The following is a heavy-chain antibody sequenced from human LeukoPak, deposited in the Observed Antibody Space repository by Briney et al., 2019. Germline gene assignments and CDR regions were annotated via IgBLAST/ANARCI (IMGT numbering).Heavy chain of an antibody. CDR3: VREMATPVDY. V-gene: IGHV4-34*01. D-gene: IGHD5-24*01. Sequence: SETLSLTCAVYGGSFSGYYWSWIRQPPGKGLEWIGEINHSGSTNHNPSLKSRVTISVDTSKNQFSLKLSSVTAADTAVYYCVREMATPVDYWGQGTLVTVSS. CDR2: INHSGST. CDR1: GGSFSGYY. J-gene: IGHJ4*02.